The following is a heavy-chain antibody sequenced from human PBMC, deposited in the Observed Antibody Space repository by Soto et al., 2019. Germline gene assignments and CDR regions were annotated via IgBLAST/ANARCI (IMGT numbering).Heavy chain of an antibody. CDR3: ARHVRPFDWLFFMYYYYGMDV. J-gene: IGHJ6*02. CDR2: IYYSGST. V-gene: IGHV4-39*01. Sequence: PSETLSLTCTVSGGSISSSSYYWGWIRQPPGKGLEWIGSIYYSGSTYYNPSLKSRVTISVDTSKNRFSLKLSSVTAADTAVYYCARHVRPFDWLFFMYYYYGMDVWGQGTTVTVSS. CDR1: GGSISSSSYY. D-gene: IGHD3-9*01.